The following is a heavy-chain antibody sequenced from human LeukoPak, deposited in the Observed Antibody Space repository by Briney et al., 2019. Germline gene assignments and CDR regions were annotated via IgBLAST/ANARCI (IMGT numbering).Heavy chain of an antibody. D-gene: IGHD6-19*01. CDR1: GYSFTSYW. J-gene: IGHJ4*02. Sequence: GESLKISCKGSGYSFTSYWIGWVRQMPGKGLEWMGIIYPGDSDTRYSPSFQGQATISADKSISTAYLQWSSLKASDTAMYYCARRSVEQWQVREDYYFDYWGQGTLVTVSS. CDR3: ARRSVEQWQVREDYYFDY. V-gene: IGHV5-51*01. CDR2: IYPGDSDT.